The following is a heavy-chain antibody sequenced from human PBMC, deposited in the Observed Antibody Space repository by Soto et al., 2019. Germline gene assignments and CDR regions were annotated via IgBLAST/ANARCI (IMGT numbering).Heavy chain of an antibody. CDR3: GRLEVLATITYDFDY. CDR1: GGSVSSNSYY. Sequence: QLQLQESGPGLVKPSETLSLTCTVSGGSVSSNSYYWGWVRQPPGKGLEWFGSVYYSGSTYYNPSRESQVPIPVDKPKNQFPLKLMSLSAADTAGYYWGRLEVLATITYDFDYWGQGALGTVSS. V-gene: IGHV4-39*01. J-gene: IGHJ4*02. D-gene: IGHD2-8*02. CDR2: VYYSGST.